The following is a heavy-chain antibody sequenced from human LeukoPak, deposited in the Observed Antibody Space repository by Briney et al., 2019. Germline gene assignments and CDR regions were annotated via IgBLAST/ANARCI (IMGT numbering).Heavy chain of an antibody. CDR1: GFTFSSYG. D-gene: IGHD2-2*01. CDR3: ARDSCSSTSCYPH. V-gene: IGHV3-33*01. CDR2: IWYDGSNK. Sequence: PGGSLRLSCAASGFTFSSYGMHWARQAPGKGLEWVAVIWYDGSNKYYADSVKGRFTISRDNSKNTLYLQMNSLRAEDTAVYYCARDSCSSTSCYPHWGQGTLVTVSS. J-gene: IGHJ4*02.